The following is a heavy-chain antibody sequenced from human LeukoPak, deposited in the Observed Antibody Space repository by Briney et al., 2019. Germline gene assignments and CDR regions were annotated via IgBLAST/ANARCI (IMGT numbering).Heavy chain of an antibody. J-gene: IGHJ1*01. CDR2: INDDGSFR. Sequence: GGSLRLSCAASGITFSGAWVHWVRQAPGRGLVWVSRINDDGSFRRYANSVKGRFTISKDTAKNTLVLQMDSLRAEDTTVYYCARVSGPGMNEYYHLWGQGTLVTVSS. D-gene: IGHD3-10*01. V-gene: IGHV3-74*01. CDR3: ARVSGPGMNEYYHL. CDR1: GITFSGAW.